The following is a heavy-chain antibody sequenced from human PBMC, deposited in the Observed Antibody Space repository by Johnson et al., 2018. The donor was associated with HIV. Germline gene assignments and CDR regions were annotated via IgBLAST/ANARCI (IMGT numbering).Heavy chain of an antibody. CDR3: AKEGGTYYGFWSGYWGFDI. D-gene: IGHD3-3*01. V-gene: IGHV3-30*18. CDR2: VSYDVSKK. CDR1: GFTFSNYG. Sequence: QVQLVESGGGVVQPGRSLRLSCAASGFTFSNYGMHWVRQAPGKGLEGVAVVSYDVSKKYYGDSVKGRFTISRDNSKKTLYLEMNSLRVEDTAVYYCAKEGGTYYGFWSGYWGFDIWGQGTMVTVSS. J-gene: IGHJ3*02.